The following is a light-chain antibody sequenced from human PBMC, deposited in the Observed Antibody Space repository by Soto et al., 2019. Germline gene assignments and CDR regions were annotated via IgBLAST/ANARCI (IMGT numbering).Light chain of an antibody. CDR3: QQYNNWPQT. J-gene: IGKJ1*01. Sequence: IVMTQSPATLSVSPGERATLSCRASQSVSSKLAWFQQKPGQAPSLLIYGVSTRATGVPVRFSGSGSGTEFTLTISGLQSEDFAVYYCQQYNNWPQTFGQGTKVDIK. V-gene: IGKV3-15*01. CDR2: GVS. CDR1: QSVSSK.